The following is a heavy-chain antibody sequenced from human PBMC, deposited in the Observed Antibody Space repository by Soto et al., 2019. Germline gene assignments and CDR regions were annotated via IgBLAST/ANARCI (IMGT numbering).Heavy chain of an antibody. D-gene: IGHD2-15*01. J-gene: IGHJ1*01. CDR3: AREYCSGGSCYQYFQH. Sequence: PGGSLRLSCAASGFTFSDYYMSWIRQATGKGLEWVSYISSGGGTIYYADSVKGRFTISRDNAKSSLYLQMNSLRAEDTAVYYCAREYCSGGSCYQYFQHWGQGTLVTVSS. V-gene: IGHV3-11*01. CDR1: GFTFSDYY. CDR2: ISSGGGTI.